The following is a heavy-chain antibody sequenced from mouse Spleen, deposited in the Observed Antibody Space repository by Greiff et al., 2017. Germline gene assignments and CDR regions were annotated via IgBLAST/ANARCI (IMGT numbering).Heavy chain of an antibody. D-gene: IGHD1-1*01. Sequence: EVHLVESGGDLVKPGGSLKLSCAASGFTFSSYGMSWVRQTPDKRLEWVATISSGGSYTYYPDSVKGRFTISRDNAKNTLYLQMSSLKSEDTAMYYCARRVVATDYWGQGTTLTVSS. CDR1: GFTFSSYG. CDR3: ARRVVATDY. V-gene: IGHV5-6*01. J-gene: IGHJ2*01. CDR2: ISSGGSYT.